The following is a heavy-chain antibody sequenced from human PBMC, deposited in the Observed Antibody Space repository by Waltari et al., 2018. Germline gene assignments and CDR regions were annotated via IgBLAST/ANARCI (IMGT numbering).Heavy chain of an antibody. CDR2: INHSGSS. V-gene: IGHV4-34*01. CDR1: GGYFRGYY. J-gene: IGHJ4*02. CDR3: ATVQLVEAV. Sequence: QVQLQQCGAGLLRRSENLSLTCAVYGGYFRGYYWSWIRQPPGKGLAWIGEINHSGSSNYNPSLKSRVTISVDTSKNQFSLKLTSVTAADTAVYYCATVQLVEAVWGQGTLVTVSS. D-gene: IGHD6-13*01.